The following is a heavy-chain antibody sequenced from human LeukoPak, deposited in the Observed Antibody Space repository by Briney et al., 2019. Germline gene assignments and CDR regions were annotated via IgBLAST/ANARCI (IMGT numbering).Heavy chain of an antibody. V-gene: IGHV3-53*01. D-gene: IGHD6-13*01. CDR1: GFTVSSNY. CDR3: ARESAIAAAGT. CDR2: IYSGGST. J-gene: IGHJ4*02. Sequence: PGGSLRLSCAASGFTVSSNYMSWVRQAPGKGLEWVSVIYSGGSTYYADSVRGRFTISRDNSKNTLYLQMNSLRAEDTAVYYCARESAIAAAGTWGQGTLVTVSS.